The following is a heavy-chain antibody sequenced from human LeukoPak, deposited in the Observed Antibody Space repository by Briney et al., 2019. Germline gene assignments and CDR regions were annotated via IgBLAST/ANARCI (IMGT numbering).Heavy chain of an antibody. V-gene: IGHV3-53*01. CDR3: ASLQVPAANYYYMDV. CDR1: GFIVSSNY. D-gene: IGHD2-2*01. J-gene: IGHJ6*03. Sequence: PGGSLRLSCAASGFIVSSNYMSWVRQAPGKGLEWPSVIYSGGSTYYADSVKGRFTISRDNSKNTLYLQMNSLRAEDTAVYYCASLQVPAANYYYMDVWGKGTTVTVSS. CDR2: IYSGGST.